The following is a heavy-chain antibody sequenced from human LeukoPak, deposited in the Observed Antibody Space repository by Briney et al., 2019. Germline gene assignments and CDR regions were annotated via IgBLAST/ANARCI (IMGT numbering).Heavy chain of an antibody. CDR3: ARGFVRRRSSSVGYYFDY. Sequence: GASVKVSCKASGYTFTSYYMHWVRQAPGQGLEWMGIINPSGGSTSYAQKFQGRVTMTRDTSTSTVYMELSSLRSEDTAVYYCARGFVRRRSSSVGYYFDYWGQGTLVTVSS. CDR2: INPSGGST. V-gene: IGHV1-46*01. J-gene: IGHJ4*02. CDR1: GYTFTSYY. D-gene: IGHD6-13*01.